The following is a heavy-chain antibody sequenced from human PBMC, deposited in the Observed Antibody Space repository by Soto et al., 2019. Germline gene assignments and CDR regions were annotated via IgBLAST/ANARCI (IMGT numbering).Heavy chain of an antibody. D-gene: IGHD3-3*01. V-gene: IGHV3-23*01. Sequence: EVQLLGSGGGLVQPGGSLRLSCAASGFTLSSYAVSWVRQAPGKGLEWVSAVSGSGDITYYADSVKGRFTISRDNSKNTLYLQMNSLRAEDTAVYYCAKERYDFWSGYSYYFDSWGQGTLVTVSS. CDR1: GFTLSSYA. CDR2: VSGSGDIT. CDR3: AKERYDFWSGYSYYFDS. J-gene: IGHJ4*02.